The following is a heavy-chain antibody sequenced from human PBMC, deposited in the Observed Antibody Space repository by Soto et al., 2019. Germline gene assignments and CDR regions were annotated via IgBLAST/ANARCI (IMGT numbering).Heavy chain of an antibody. J-gene: IGHJ3*02. Sequence: QVQLVESGGGVVQPGRSLRLSCAASGFTFSSYAMHWVRQAPGKGLEWVAVISYDGSNKYYADSVKGRFTISRDNSKNTLYLQMNSLRAEDTAVYYCAASPGIAAAGPDFDIWGQGTMVTVSS. CDR3: AASPGIAAAGPDFDI. CDR2: ISYDGSNK. V-gene: IGHV3-30-3*01. D-gene: IGHD6-13*01. CDR1: GFTFSSYA.